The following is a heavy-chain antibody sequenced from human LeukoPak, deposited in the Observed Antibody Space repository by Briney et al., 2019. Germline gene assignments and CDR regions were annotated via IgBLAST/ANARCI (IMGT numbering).Heavy chain of an antibody. J-gene: IGHJ5*02. CDR1: GFTFDDYG. CDR3: AKDPEQQLVSWFDP. CDR2: ISGSGGST. V-gene: IGHV3-23*01. Sequence: GGSLRLSCAASGFTFDDYGMSWVRQAPGKGLEWVSAISGSGGSTYYADSVKGRFTISRDNSKNTLYLQMNSLRAEDTAVYYCAKDPEQQLVSWFDPWGQGTLVTVSS. D-gene: IGHD6-13*01.